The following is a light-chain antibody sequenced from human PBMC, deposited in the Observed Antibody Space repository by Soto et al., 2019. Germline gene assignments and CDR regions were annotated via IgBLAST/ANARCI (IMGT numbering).Light chain of an antibody. CDR3: QQYGSSPIT. J-gene: IGKJ5*01. CDR2: DAS. Sequence: DFQMTQSPSTLSASVGDRVTITCRASQNIRSRLAWFQQKPGKAPKLLIYDASSLESGVPQRFSGSGSGTEFTLTISRLEPEDFAVYYCQQYGSSPITFGQGTRLEIK. V-gene: IGKV1-5*01. CDR1: QNIRSR.